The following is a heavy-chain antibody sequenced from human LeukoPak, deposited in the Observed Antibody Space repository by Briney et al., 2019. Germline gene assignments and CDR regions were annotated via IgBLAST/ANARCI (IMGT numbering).Heavy chain of an antibody. CDR3: ARPSSQPLLLDAFDI. V-gene: IGHV3-48*01. CDR1: GFTFSSYS. J-gene: IGHJ3*02. CDR2: ISSSSSTI. D-gene: IGHD1-14*01. Sequence: GGSLRLSCAASGFTFSSYSMNWVRQAPGKGLEWVSYISSSSSTIYYADSVKGRFTISRDNAKNSLYLQMNSLRAEDTAVYYCARPSSQPLLLDAFDIWGQGTMVTVSS.